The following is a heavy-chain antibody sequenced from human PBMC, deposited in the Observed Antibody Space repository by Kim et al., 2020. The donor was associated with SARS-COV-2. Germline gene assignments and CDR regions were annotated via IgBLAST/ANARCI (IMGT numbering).Heavy chain of an antibody. CDR2: FYSGSSRT. CDR3: AKEGASDFYDSSVV. CDR1: GFTFSSHA. D-gene: IGHD3-22*01. Sequence: GGSLRLSCAASGFTFSSHAMSWVRQAPGKGLEWVSVFYSGSSRTYYADSVKGRFTVSRDNSKNTLYLQMNSLRAEDTAVYYCAKEGASDFYDSSVVWGQGTTVTVSS. V-gene: IGHV3-23*03. J-gene: IGHJ6*02.